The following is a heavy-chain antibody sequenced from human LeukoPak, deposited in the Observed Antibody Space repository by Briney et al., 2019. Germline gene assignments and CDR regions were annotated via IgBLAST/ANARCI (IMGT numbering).Heavy chain of an antibody. V-gene: IGHV3-48*02. CDR1: GLTFRRHS. CDR2: ISSSSSTI. J-gene: IGHJ6*02. CDR3: ARDYRAMDV. Sequence: GWSLRLSSAASGLTFRRHSMKGVRHDPGKGLGWVSYISSSSSTIYYSDSVKGRFTISRDNARNSLYLQMNSLRDEDTAVYYCARDYRAMDVWGRGTTVTVSS.